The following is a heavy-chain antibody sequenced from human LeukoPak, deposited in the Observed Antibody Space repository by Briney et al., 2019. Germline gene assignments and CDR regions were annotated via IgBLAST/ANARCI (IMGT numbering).Heavy chain of an antibody. CDR3: ARGGQLAAPLDY. J-gene: IGHJ4*02. D-gene: IGHD6-13*01. CDR2: IIPIFGTA. CDR1: GGTFSSYA. V-gene: IGHV1-69*13. Sequence: SVKVSCKASGGTFSSYAISWVRQAPGQGLEWMGGIIPIFGTANYAQKFQGRVTITADESTSTAYMELSSLRSEDTAVYYCARGGQLAAPLDYWGQGTLVTVSS.